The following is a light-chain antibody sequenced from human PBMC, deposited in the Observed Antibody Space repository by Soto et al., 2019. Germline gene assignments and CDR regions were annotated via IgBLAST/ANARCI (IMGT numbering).Light chain of an antibody. J-gene: IGLJ2*01. V-gene: IGLV1-51*01. CDR3: ATWDRSRSVGV. CDR2: DND. Sequence: QSVLTQPPSVSAAPGQTVTISCSGSSSNIGNNYVFCYQQHPGTAPTILIYDNDNRPSGIPDRFSGSKSGTSATLRITCRQPGDEADYYCATWDRSRSVGVFGGGTKLTVL. CDR1: SSNIGNNY.